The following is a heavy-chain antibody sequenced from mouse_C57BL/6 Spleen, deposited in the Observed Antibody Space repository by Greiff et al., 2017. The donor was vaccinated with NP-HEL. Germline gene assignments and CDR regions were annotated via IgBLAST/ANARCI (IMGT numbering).Heavy chain of an antibody. CDR3: AREFYYDYGGWYFDV. J-gene: IGHJ1*03. V-gene: IGHV2-6*03. CDR1: GFSLTSYG. Sequence: VKLMESGPGLVAPSQSLSIPCTVSGFSLTSYGVPWVRQPPGTGLEWLVVIWSDGSTTYNSALKSRLSISKDNSKSQVFVKMNSLQTDDTAMDYCAREFYYDYGGWYFDVWGTGTTVTVSS. CDR2: IWSDGST. D-gene: IGHD2-4*01.